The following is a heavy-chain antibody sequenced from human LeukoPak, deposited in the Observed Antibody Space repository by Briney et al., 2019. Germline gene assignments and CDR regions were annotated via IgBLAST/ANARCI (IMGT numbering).Heavy chain of an antibody. J-gene: IGHJ3*02. V-gene: IGHV3-49*04. D-gene: IGHD2-15*01. CDR1: GFTFCEYA. CDR3: SRDRYWCTCNCFDAFDT. CDR2: IRSKAYGGTT. Sequence: GGSLRLSSLTSGFTFCEYAIGGVRQAPGKGLECVGFIRSKAYGGTTEYAASVKGRFTVSRDDSKSITYLQMNSLKTETTAVYYCSRDRYWCTCNCFDAFDTWGQGTMATVSS.